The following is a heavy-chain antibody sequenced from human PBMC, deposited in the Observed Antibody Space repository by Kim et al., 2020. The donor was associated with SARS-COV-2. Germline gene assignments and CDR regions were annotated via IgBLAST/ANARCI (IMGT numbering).Heavy chain of an antibody. J-gene: IGHJ5*02. D-gene: IGHD3-22*01. V-gene: IGHV4-31*02. CDR3: ARARYYDSSGYYGLGWFDP. Sequence: SRVTISVDTSKNQFSLKLSSVTAADTAVYYCARARYYDSSGYYGLGWFDPWGQGTLVTVSS.